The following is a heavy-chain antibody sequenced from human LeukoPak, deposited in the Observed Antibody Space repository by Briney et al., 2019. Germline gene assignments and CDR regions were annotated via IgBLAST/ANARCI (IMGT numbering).Heavy chain of an antibody. CDR3: AKTKGYSYGYYFDY. CDR2: MSYDGFNK. Sequence: GGSLRLSCAASGFTFSSYAMHWVRQSLGKGLEWVAVMSYDGFNKYYADSVKGRFTISRGNSKNTLYLQMNSLRAEDTAVYYCAKTKGYSYGYYFDYWGQGTLVTVSS. J-gene: IGHJ4*02. V-gene: IGHV3-30*18. CDR1: GFTFSSYA. D-gene: IGHD5-18*01.